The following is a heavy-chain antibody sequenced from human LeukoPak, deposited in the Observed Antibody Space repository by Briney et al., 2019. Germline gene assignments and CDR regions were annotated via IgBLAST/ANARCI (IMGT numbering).Heavy chain of an antibody. J-gene: IGHJ4*02. V-gene: IGHV4-34*01. CDR3: ARVLHNTYYDFWSGPRPFDY. CDR2: INHSGST. Sequence: GSLRLSCAASGFTFSSYGMRWVRQAPGKGLEWIGEINHSGSTNYNPSLKSRVTISVDTSKNQFSLKLSSVTAADTAVYYCARVLHNTYYDFWSGPRPFDYWGQGTLVTVSS. D-gene: IGHD3-3*01. CDR1: GFTFSSYG.